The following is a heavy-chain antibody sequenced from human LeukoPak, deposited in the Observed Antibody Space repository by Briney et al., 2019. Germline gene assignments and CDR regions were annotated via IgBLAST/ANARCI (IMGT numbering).Heavy chain of an antibody. Sequence: SSETLSLTCNVSGDSMSSHHWSWIRQPPGKGLEWIGYIYYSGSTDYNPSLKSRVIISVHTSKTQFSLRLRSVTAADTAVYYCARGRDPYYYDSSGLFDYWGQGTLVTVSS. J-gene: IGHJ4*02. CDR3: ARGRDPYYYDSSGLFDY. CDR2: IYYSGST. CDR1: GDSMSSHH. V-gene: IGHV4-59*11. D-gene: IGHD3-22*01.